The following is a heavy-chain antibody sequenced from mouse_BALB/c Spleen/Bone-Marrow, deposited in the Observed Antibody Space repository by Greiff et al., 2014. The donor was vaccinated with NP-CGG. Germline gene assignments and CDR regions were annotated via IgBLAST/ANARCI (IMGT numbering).Heavy chain of an antibody. CDR2: IYPGNNDA. Sequence: VQLKESGTVLARPGASLRMSCKASGYTFTNYWINWIKQRPGQGLDWIGAIYPGNNDAKYTRKFKAKAKLTAVTSTSTADMELSSLTNEDSAVYYCARNWDWVFAYWGQGTLVTVSA. CDR1: GYTFTNYW. J-gene: IGHJ3*01. D-gene: IGHD4-1*01. CDR3: ARNWDWVFAY. V-gene: IGHV1-5*01.